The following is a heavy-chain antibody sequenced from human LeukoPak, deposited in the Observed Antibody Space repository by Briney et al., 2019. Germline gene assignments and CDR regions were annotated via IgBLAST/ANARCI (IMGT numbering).Heavy chain of an antibody. J-gene: IGHJ4*02. CDR3: ARDFWNYFDY. CDR1: GFPFSDHW. V-gene: IGHV3-7*01. CDR2: IRKDGSNK. D-gene: IGHD3-3*01. Sequence: PGGSLRLSCETSGFPFSDHWMNWVRQAPGKGLEWVANIRKDGSNKHYLDSVRGRFIISRDNAKNSLYLHMNSLRVEDTGVYYCARDFWNYFDYWGQGTLVTVSS.